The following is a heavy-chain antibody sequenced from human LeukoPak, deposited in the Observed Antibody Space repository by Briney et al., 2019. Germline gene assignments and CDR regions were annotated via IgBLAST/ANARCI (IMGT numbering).Heavy chain of an antibody. J-gene: IGHJ4*02. Sequence: QAGGSLRLSCAASGFTVSSNYMSWVRQAPGKGLEWVSVIYSGGSTYYADSVKGRFTISRDNSKNTLYLQMNSLRAEDTAVYYCARDRTRTVRGETGFDYWGQGTLVTVSS. V-gene: IGHV3-66*01. CDR1: GFTVSSNY. CDR2: IYSGGST. CDR3: ARDRTRTVRGETGFDY. D-gene: IGHD3-10*01.